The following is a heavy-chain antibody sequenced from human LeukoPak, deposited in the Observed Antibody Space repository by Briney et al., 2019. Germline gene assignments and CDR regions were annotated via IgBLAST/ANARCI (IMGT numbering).Heavy chain of an antibody. Sequence: PSETLSLTCAVSGDSISGANWWNWVRQSPGKGLDWIGEISHGGSTKYNPSLKNRATISKDNSKNQFSLKLNSVTAADTAVYYCARGGISIVALDHWGQGTLVTVSS. V-gene: IGHV4-4*02. J-gene: IGHJ4*02. CDR3: ARGGISIVALDH. D-gene: IGHD6-13*01. CDR1: GDSISGANW. CDR2: ISHGGST.